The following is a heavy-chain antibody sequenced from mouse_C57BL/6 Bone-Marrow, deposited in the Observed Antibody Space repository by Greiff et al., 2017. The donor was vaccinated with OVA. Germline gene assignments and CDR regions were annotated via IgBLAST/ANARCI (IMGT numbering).Heavy chain of an antibody. CDR3: AREEGYSNYVLFDY. D-gene: IGHD2-5*01. Sequence: EVKVEESGGGLVKPGGSLKLSCAASGFTFSSYAMSWVRQTPEKRLEWVATISDGGSYTYYPDNVKGRFTISRDNAKNNLYLQMSHLKSEDTAMYYCAREEGYSNYVLFDYWGQGTTLTVSS. CDR1: GFTFSSYA. J-gene: IGHJ2*01. CDR2: ISDGGSYT. V-gene: IGHV5-4*01.